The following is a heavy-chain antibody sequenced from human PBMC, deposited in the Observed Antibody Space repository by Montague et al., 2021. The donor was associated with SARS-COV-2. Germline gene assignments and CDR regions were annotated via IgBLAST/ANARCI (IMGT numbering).Heavy chain of an antibody. CDR2: TFYRSKWYN. CDR3: ARDSRNWYGPIGFDI. Sequence: CAISGDSVSSSTAAWNWIRQSPSRGLVWLERTFYRSKWYNEFAESVKSRISINADTSKNEVSLQLKYVTPEDTAMYYCARDSRNWYGPIGFDIWGQGTVVTVS. J-gene: IGHJ3*02. D-gene: IGHD6-13*01. CDR1: GDSVSSSTAA. V-gene: IGHV6-1*01.